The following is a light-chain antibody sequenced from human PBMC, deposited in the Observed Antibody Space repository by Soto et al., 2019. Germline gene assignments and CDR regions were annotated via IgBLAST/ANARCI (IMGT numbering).Light chain of an antibody. V-gene: IGKV3-20*01. CDR2: DAS. CDR3: QQYGSSPRT. Sequence: IVLTQSPGTLSLSPWERATLSCRASQSVSSSYLAWYQQKPGQAPRLLIHDASSRATGISDRFTGSGSGTDFTLTITTLEPEDFAVYYCQQYGSSPRTFGLGTKVDIK. J-gene: IGKJ1*01. CDR1: QSVSSSY.